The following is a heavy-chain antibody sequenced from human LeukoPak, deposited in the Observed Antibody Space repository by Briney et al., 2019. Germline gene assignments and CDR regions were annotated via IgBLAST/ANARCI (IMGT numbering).Heavy chain of an antibody. CDR1: GGTFSSYA. Sequence: SVKVSCKASGGTFSSYAISWVRQAPGQGLEWMGGIIPIFGTANCAQKFQGRVTITADKSTSTAYMELSSLRSEDTAVYYCARATMEGYYFDYWGQGTLVTVSS. V-gene: IGHV1-69*06. J-gene: IGHJ4*02. CDR3: ARATMEGYYFDY. CDR2: IIPIFGTA. D-gene: IGHD3-10*01.